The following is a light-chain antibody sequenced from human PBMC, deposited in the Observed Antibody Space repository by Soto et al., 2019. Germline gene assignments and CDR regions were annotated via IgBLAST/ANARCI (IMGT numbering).Light chain of an antibody. CDR3: QTWGPGFRV. Sequence: QSVLTQSPSASASLGASVKLNCTVTSGHSNYDIAWHQKQPEKGPRFLMRVSSDGSYSKGDVIPDRFSGSSSGAVRYLTISSLQSEDEADYFCQTWGPGFRVFGGGTKLTVL. J-gene: IGLJ3*02. CDR1: SGHSNYD. CDR2: VSSDGSY. V-gene: IGLV4-69*02.